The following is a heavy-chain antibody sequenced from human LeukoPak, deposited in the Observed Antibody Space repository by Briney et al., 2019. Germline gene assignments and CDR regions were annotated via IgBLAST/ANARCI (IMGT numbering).Heavy chain of an antibody. Sequence: PGGSLRLSCAASGFTFSSYGIHWVRQAPGKGLEWVAFIRYDGSNKYYADSVKGRFTISRDNSKNTLYLQMNSPRGEDTAVYYCARIPRTWLRFPYFDYWGQGTLVTVSS. CDR3: ARIPRTWLRFPYFDY. CDR2: IRYDGSNK. J-gene: IGHJ4*02. V-gene: IGHV3-30*02. D-gene: IGHD5-12*01. CDR1: GFTFSSYG.